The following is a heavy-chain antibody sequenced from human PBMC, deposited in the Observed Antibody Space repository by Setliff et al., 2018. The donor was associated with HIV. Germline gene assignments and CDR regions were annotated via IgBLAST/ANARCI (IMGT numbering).Heavy chain of an antibody. CDR3: ARSPGPSYCSGGSCYDYFDY. J-gene: IGHJ4*02. CDR1: GGSISSGSYY. V-gene: IGHV4-31*03. CDR2: IYYSGST. D-gene: IGHD2-15*01. Sequence: SETLSLTCTVSGGSISSGSYYWSWIRQPPGKGLEWIGYIYYSGSTYYNPSLKSRVTISVDTSKNQFSLRLSSVTAADTAVYYCARSPGPSYCSGGSCYDYFDYWGQGTLVTVSS.